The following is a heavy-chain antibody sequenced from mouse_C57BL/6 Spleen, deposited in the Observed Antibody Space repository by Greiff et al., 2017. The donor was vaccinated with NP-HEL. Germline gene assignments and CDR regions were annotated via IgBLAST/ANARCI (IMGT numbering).Heavy chain of an antibody. CDR1: GYTFTDYY. V-gene: IGHV1-19*01. D-gene: IGHD1-1*01. Sequence: EVQLQQSGPVLVKPGASVKMSCKASGYTFTDYYMNWVKQSHGKSLEWIGVINPYNGGTSYNQKFKGKATLTVDKSSSTAYMERNSLTSEDSAVYYCARKDYGSSYPYWYFDVWGTGTTVTVSS. J-gene: IGHJ1*03. CDR3: ARKDYGSSYPYWYFDV. CDR2: INPYNGGT.